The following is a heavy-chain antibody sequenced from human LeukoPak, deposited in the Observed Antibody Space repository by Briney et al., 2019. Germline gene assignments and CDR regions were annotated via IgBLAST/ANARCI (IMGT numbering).Heavy chain of an antibody. J-gene: IGHJ4*02. CDR1: GYTFTSYD. CDR3: TRGGYCSSTSCSRKSPFDY. D-gene: IGHD2-2*01. Sequence: ASVTVSCKASGYTFTSYDINWVRQAPGQGLEWMGWMNPNSGNTGYAQKFQGRVTMTRNTSISTAYMELSSLRSEDTAVYYCTRGGYCSSTSCSRKSPFDYWGQGTLVTVSS. V-gene: IGHV1-8*01. CDR2: MNPNSGNT.